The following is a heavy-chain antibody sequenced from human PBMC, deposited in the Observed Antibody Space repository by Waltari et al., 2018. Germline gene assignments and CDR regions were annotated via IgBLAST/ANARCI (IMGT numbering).Heavy chain of an antibody. Sequence: QLQESGPXLXAPSQXLSXTCTVFGASISRXTYWWAWIRQPAGKGLECIGRGHTGGSXDYNPSLRSRXTISVDSPKNQFSLKLTXVTAADTAXYXCAXGRITNSNAFDXWGQGTLVIVSS. J-gene: IGHJ5*02. CDR1: GASISRXTYW. D-gene: IGHD1-20*01. CDR2: GHTGGSX. V-gene: IGHV4-61*02. CDR3: AXGRITNSNAFDX.